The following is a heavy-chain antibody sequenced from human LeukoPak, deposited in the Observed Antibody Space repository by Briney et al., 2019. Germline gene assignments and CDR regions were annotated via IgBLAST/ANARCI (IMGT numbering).Heavy chain of an antibody. CDR3: ARHRFLIGGSTKTYYYYGMDV. V-gene: IGHV5-51*01. Sequence: GESLKISCKGSGYSFTSYWIGWVRQMPGKGLEWMGIIYPGDSDTRYSPSFQGQVTISADKSISTAYLQWSSLKASDTAMYYCARHRFLIGGSTKTYYYYGMDVWGQGTTVTVSS. CDR1: GYSFTSYW. CDR2: IYPGDSDT. D-gene: IGHD3-3*01. J-gene: IGHJ6*02.